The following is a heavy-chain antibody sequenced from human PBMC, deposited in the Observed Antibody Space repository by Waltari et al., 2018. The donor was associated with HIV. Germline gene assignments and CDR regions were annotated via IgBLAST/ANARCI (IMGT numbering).Heavy chain of an antibody. D-gene: IGHD4-17*01. CDR3: AREPSLTTAYDY. J-gene: IGHJ4*02. V-gene: IGHV1-2*02. CDR1: GYPFHGYY. CDR2: INPNSGGT. Sequence: QVQLVQSGTELKKPGPSVKVSSKASGYPFHGYYMHWVRQAPGQGLEWMGWINPNSGGTNYAQKFQGRVTMTRDTSISTAYMELTRLRSDDTAVYYCAREPSLTTAYDYWGQGTLVTVSS.